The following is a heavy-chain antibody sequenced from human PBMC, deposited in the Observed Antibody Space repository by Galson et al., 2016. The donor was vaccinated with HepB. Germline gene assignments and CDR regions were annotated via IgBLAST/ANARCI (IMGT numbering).Heavy chain of an antibody. J-gene: IGHJ1*01. D-gene: IGHD6-13*01. V-gene: IGHV3-23*01. CDR3: AVRYSSIWYFQH. Sequence: SLRLSCAAPGFTLSNSAMSWVRQAPGKGLEWVSAMSDSGGSTYYADSVKGRFTISRDNSKNTLYLQMNSLGAEDTAIYYCAVRYSSIWYFQHWGRGTLVSVS. CDR2: MSDSGGST. CDR1: GFTLSNSA.